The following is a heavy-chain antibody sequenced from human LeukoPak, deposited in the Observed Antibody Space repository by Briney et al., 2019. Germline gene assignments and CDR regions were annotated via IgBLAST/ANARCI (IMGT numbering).Heavy chain of an antibody. CDR2: ISIDGSIT. V-gene: IGHV3-74*01. CDR3: ARVMSDGYYDYVWGSYRSRRLSFDY. CDR1: GFTLSNYW. Sequence: PGGSLRLSCAASGFTLSNYWMHWVRQAPGKGLVWVSRISIDGSITTYADSVKGRFTISRDNAKNTLYLQMNSLRAEDTAVYYCARVMSDGYYDYVWGSYRSRRLSFDYWGQGTLVTVSS. J-gene: IGHJ4*02. D-gene: IGHD3-16*02.